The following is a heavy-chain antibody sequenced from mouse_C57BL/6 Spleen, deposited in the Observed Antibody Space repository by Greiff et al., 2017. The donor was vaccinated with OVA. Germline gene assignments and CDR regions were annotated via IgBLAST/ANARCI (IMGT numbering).Heavy chain of an antibody. CDR2: IHPNSGST. V-gene: IGHV1-64*01. J-gene: IGHJ4*01. CDR1: GYTFTSYW. CDR3: APHYYGSSPYAMDY. D-gene: IGHD1-1*01. Sequence: VQLQQSGAELVKPGASVKLSCKASGYTFTSYWMHWVKQRPGQGLEWIGMIHPNSGSTNYNEKFKSKATLTVDKSSSTAYMQLSSLTSEDSAVYYCAPHYYGSSPYAMDYWGQGTSVTVSS.